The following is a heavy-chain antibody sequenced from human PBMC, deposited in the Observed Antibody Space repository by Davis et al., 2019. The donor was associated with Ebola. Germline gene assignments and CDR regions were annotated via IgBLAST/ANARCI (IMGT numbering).Heavy chain of an antibody. D-gene: IGHD7-27*01. CDR3: ARESSGAFYYYYYMDV. CDR2: IKQDGSER. V-gene: IGHV3-7*01. CDR1: GFTFSSYA. J-gene: IGHJ6*03. Sequence: GESLKISCAASGFTFSSYAMSWVRQAPGKGLEWVANIKQDGSERYSVDSVKGRFTISRDNAKNSLYLQMNSLRAEDTAVYYCARESSGAFYYYYYMDVWGKGTTVTVSS.